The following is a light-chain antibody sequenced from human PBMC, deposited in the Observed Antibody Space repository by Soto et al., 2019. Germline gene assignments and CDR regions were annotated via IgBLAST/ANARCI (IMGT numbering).Light chain of an antibody. J-gene: IGLJ3*02. V-gene: IGLV2-18*02. CDR2: EVT. Sequence: QSLLTQPPSVSGSPGQSVTISCTGTSSDVGSYNRVSWYQQPPGTAPKLMIYEVTNRPSGVPDRFSGSKSGNTASLTISGLRAEDEADYYCNSYTTSNTWVFGGGTKLTVL. CDR1: SSDVGSYNR. CDR3: NSYTTSNTWV.